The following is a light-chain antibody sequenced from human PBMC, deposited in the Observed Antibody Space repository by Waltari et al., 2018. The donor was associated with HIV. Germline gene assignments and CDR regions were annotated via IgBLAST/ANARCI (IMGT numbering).Light chain of an antibody. Sequence: EIVLTQSPGTLSLSPGERATLSCRASQSVSSSYLAWYQQKPGQAPRLLIYGASSRATGIPDRFRGSGSGTDFTLTISRLEPEEFAVYYCQQYGSSPPRFTFGPGTKVDIK. CDR3: QQYGSSPPRFT. CDR2: GAS. CDR1: QSVSSSY. J-gene: IGKJ3*01. V-gene: IGKV3-20*01.